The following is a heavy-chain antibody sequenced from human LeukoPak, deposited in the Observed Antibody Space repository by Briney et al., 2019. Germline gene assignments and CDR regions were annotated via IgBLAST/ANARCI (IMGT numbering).Heavy chain of an antibody. V-gene: IGHV4-34*01. D-gene: IGHD6-13*01. J-gene: IGHJ4*02. Sequence: PSETLSLTCAVYGGSFSGYYWSWIRQPPGKGLEWIGEINHSGSTNYNPSLKSRVTISVDTSKNQFSLKLSSVTAADTAVYYCARQSMAAARPEGFDYWGQGTLVTVSS. CDR1: GGSFSGYY. CDR3: ARQSMAAARPEGFDY. CDR2: INHSGST.